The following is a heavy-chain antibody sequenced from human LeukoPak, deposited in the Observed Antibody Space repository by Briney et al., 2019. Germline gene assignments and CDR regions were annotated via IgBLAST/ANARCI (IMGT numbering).Heavy chain of an antibody. J-gene: IGHJ5*02. V-gene: IGHV4-4*07. Sequence: SQTLSLTCTVSGGPITTYYLSWIRQSAGMGLEWIGRISGSGVITYNPSLKSRVILSLDTSNNHFSLELISVTAADTAVYYCARDSGTTGEVKFDPWGQGMFVTVSS. CDR2: ISGSGVI. CDR3: ARDSGTTGEVKFDP. CDR1: GGPITTYY. D-gene: IGHD3-10*01.